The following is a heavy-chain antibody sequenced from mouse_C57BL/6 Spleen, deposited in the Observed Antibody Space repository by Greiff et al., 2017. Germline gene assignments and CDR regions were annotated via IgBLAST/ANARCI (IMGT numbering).Heavy chain of an antibody. CDR3: LCHEPQAFFAY. V-gene: IGHV10-1*01. CDR2: IRSKSNNYAT. CDR1: GFSFNTYA. Sequence: EAGGRLVQPKGSLKLSCAASGFSFNTYAMNWVRQAPGKGLEWVARIRSKSNNYATYYADSVKDRFTISSDDSVSMLYLHMKTLKTTAADICYCLCHEPQAFFAYWGQGTLVTVSA. D-gene: IGHD3-2*02. J-gene: IGHJ3*01.